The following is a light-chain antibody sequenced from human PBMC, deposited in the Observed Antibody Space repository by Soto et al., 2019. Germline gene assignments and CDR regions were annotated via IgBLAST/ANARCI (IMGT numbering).Light chain of an antibody. CDR2: GTS. Sequence: EIVLTQSPLSLPVTPGEPATLSFRASQSVSNNYLAWYQQKPGQAPRLLIYGTSSRATGIPDRFSGSGSGTDFSLTISRLEPEDFAVYYCHQYGSSPTTLGQGTKVDIK. CDR3: HQYGSSPTT. J-gene: IGKJ1*01. V-gene: IGKV3-20*01. CDR1: QSVSNNY.